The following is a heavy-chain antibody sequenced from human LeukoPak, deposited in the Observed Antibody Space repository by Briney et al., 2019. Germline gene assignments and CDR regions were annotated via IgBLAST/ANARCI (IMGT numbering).Heavy chain of an antibody. D-gene: IGHD1-1*01. CDR1: GFTFSSYG. CDR3: AKDHGPLYSYFDY. J-gene: IGHJ4*02. CDR2: IRYDGSNK. Sequence: PGGSLRLSCAASGFTFSSYGMHWDRQAPGKGLEGVAFIRYDGSNKYYADSVKGRFTISRDNSKNTLYLQMNSLRAEDTAVYYCAKDHGPLYSYFDYWGQGTLVTVSS. V-gene: IGHV3-30*02.